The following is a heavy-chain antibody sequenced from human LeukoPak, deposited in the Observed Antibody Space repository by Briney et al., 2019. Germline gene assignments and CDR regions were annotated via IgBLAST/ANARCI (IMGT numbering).Heavy chain of an antibody. CDR3: ARDCGGDCYPYNWFDP. J-gene: IGHJ5*02. D-gene: IGHD2-21*02. CDR2: INHSGST. CDR1: GGSFSGYY. V-gene: IGHV4-34*01. Sequence: PSETLSLTCAVYGGSFSGYYWSWIRQPPGKGLEWIGEINHSGSTNYNPSLKSRVTISVDTSKNQVSLKLRSVTAADTAVYYCARDCGGDCYPYNWFDPWGQGTLVTVSS.